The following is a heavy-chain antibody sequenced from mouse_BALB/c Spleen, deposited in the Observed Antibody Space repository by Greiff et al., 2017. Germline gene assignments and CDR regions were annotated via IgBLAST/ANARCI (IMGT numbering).Heavy chain of an antibody. CDR2: IDPFNGGT. J-gene: IGHJ1*01. Sequence: VQLQQSGPELMKPGASVKISCKASGYSFTSYYMHWVKQSHGKSLEWIGYIDPFNGGTSYNQKFKGKATLTVDKSSSTAYMHLSSLTSEDSAVYYCARDLTTATSYWYFDVWGAGTTVTVSS. CDR3: ARDLTTATSYWYFDV. V-gene: IGHV1S135*01. CDR1: GYSFTSYY. D-gene: IGHD1-2*01.